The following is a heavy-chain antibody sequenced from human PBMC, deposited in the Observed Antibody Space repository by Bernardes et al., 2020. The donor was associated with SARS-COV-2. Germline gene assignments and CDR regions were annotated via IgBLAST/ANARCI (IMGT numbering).Heavy chain of an antibody. Sequence: SETLSLTCAVSGGSISSSNWWSWVRQPPGKGLEWIGEIYHSGSTNYNPSLKSRVTISVDKSKNQFSLKLSSVTAADTAVYYCARGSRGFWSGYRNYYYGMDVWGQGTTVTVSS. CDR2: IYHSGST. V-gene: IGHV4-4*02. D-gene: IGHD3-3*01. CDR3: ARGSRGFWSGYRNYYYGMDV. CDR1: GGSISSSNW. J-gene: IGHJ6*02.